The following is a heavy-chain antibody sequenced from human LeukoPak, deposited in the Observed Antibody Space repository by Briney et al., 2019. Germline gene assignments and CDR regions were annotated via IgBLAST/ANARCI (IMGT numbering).Heavy chain of an antibody. Sequence: PGGSLRLSCAASGFTVSSNYMSWVRQAPGKGLEWVSVIYSGGSTYYADSVKGRFTISRDNSKNTLYLQMNSLRAEDTAVYYCARRKAARYFDSWGQGTLVTVSS. V-gene: IGHV3-53*01. CDR3: ARRKAARYFDS. J-gene: IGHJ4*02. CDR1: GFTVSSNY. D-gene: IGHD6-6*01. CDR2: IYSGGST.